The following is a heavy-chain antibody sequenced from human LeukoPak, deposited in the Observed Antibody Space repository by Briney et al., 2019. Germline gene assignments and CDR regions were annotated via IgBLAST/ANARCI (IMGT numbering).Heavy chain of an antibody. CDR3: ARDRYSSGWYDTEENWFDP. Sequence: ASVKVSCKASGYTFTSYYMHWVRQAPGQGLEWMGVINPSGGSTSYAQKFQGRVTITRDTSTSTVYMELSSLRSEDTAVYYCARDRYSSGWYDTEENWFDPWGQGTLVTVSS. CDR1: GYTFTSYY. V-gene: IGHV1-46*01. D-gene: IGHD6-19*01. J-gene: IGHJ5*02. CDR2: INPSGGST.